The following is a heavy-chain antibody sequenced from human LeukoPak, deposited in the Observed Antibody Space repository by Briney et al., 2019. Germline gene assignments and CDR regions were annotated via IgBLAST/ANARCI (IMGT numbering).Heavy chain of an antibody. D-gene: IGHD3-10*01. CDR2: IYYSGST. J-gene: IGHJ4*02. CDR1: GGSISSSSFY. Sequence: SETLSLTCTVSGGSISSSSFYWGWIRQPPGKGLEWIGSIYYSGSTYYNPSLKSRVTISVETSKNQFSLKLSSVTAADTALYYCARRLTMVRGIISFAYFDYWGQGTLVTVSS. V-gene: IGHV4-39*01. CDR3: ARRLTMVRGIISFAYFDY.